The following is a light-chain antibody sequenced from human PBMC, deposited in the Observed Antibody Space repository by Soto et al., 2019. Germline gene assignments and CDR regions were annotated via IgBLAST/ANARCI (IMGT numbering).Light chain of an antibody. CDR2: AAS. V-gene: IGKV1-39*01. Sequence: DIQMTQSPSSLSASVGDRVAITCRASQRISIYLNWYQQKPGKAPKLLMYAASSLRSGVPSRFSGSASGTDHNLTISNLQPEDSATYYCQQSYSTPYTFGQGTQLEIK. CDR3: QQSYSTPYT. CDR1: QRISIY. J-gene: IGKJ2*01.